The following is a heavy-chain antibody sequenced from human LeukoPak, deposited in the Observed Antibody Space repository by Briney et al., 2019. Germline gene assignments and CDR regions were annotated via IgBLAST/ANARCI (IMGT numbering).Heavy chain of an antibody. CDR2: IYYTGST. J-gene: IGHJ4*02. Sequence: SETLSLTCAVSGASISSNSYYWGGIPQPPGKGLEGIGSIYYTGSTYYSPSLESRVTISVDTSKNQFSLKLSSVTAADTAVYFCAKYSDFYDSSGHLYWGQGTLVTVSS. D-gene: IGHD3-22*01. CDR3: AKYSDFYDSSGHLY. CDR1: GASISSNSYY. V-gene: IGHV4-39*01.